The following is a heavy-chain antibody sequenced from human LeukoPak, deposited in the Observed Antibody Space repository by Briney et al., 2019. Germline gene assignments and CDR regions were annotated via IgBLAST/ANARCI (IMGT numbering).Heavy chain of an antibody. CDR1: GFTVSSNY. V-gene: IGHV3-53*01. CDR2: IYSGGDT. CDR3: AKDPLYSGSSTDY. Sequence: TGGSLRLSCAVSGFTVSSNYMSWVRQAPGKGLEWVSVIYSGGDTYYADSVKGRFTISRDNSKNTLYLQMNSLRAEDTAVYYCAKDPLYSGSSTDYWGQGTLVTVSS. J-gene: IGHJ4*02. D-gene: IGHD1-26*01.